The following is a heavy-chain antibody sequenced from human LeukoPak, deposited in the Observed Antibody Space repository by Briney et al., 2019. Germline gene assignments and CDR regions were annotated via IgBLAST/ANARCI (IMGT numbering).Heavy chain of an antibody. CDR1: GFTFSSYS. CDR3: ATEAAAFDY. V-gene: IGHV3-21*01. Sequence: AGGSLRLSCGASGFTFSSYSMNWVRQAPGKGLEWVSSISSSSSYIYYADSVKGRLTISRDNAKNSLYLQMNSLRVEDTAVYYCATEAAAFDYWGQGTLVTVSS. CDR2: ISSSSSYI. D-gene: IGHD6-13*01. J-gene: IGHJ4*02.